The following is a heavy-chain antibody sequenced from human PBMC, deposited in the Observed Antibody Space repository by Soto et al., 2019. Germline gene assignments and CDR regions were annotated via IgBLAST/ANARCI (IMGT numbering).Heavy chain of an antibody. Sequence: SQTLSLTCAISGDSVSSNSAAWNWIRQSPSRGLEWLGRTYYRSKWYNDYAVSVKSRITINPDTSKNQFSLQLNSVTPEDTAVYYCARDLVVGATLFYYYYGMDVWGQGTTVTVSS. V-gene: IGHV6-1*01. CDR1: GDSVSSNSAA. CDR3: ARDLVVGATLFYYYYGMDV. CDR2: TYYRSKWYN. J-gene: IGHJ6*02. D-gene: IGHD1-26*01.